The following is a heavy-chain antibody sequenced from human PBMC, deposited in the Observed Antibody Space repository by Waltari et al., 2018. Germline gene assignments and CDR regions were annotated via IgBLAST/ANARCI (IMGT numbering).Heavy chain of an antibody. J-gene: IGHJ4*02. Sequence: EVQLAESGGGLVQPGRSLRLSCAASGFTFDDYAMHWVRQAPGKGLEWVSGISWNSGSIGYADSVKGRFTISRDNAKNSLYLQMNSLRAEDTALYYCAKDSASSSWYEPFDYWGQGTLVTVSS. CDR1: GFTFDDYA. CDR3: AKDSASSSWYEPFDY. CDR2: ISWNSGSI. D-gene: IGHD6-13*01. V-gene: IGHV3-9*01.